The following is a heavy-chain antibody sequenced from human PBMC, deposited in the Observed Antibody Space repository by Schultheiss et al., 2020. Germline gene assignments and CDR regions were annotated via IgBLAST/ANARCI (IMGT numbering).Heavy chain of an antibody. Sequence: KISCKASGGTFSSYAISWVRQAPGQGLEWMGRIIPILGIANYAQKFQGRVTITADKSTSTAYMELSSLRSEDTAVYYCARGVPDCSSTSCQPIYYYYYYMDVWGKGTTVTVSS. D-gene: IGHD2-2*01. J-gene: IGHJ6*03. CDR2: IIPILGIA. CDR1: GGTFSSYA. V-gene: IGHV1-69*04. CDR3: ARGVPDCSSTSCQPIYYYYYYMDV.